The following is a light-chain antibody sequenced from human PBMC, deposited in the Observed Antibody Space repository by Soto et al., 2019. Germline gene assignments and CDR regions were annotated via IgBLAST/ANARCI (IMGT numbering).Light chain of an antibody. CDR1: QGISSA. CDR2: DAS. CDR3: KQFNSYPPPLT. V-gene: IGKV1-13*02. J-gene: IGKJ4*01. Sequence: AIQLTQSPSSLSASVGDRVTITCRASQGISSALAWYQQKPGKAPKLLIYDASSLESGVPSRFRGSGSGTDFPLTISSLQPEDFATYYCKQFNSYPPPLTFGGGTKVEIK.